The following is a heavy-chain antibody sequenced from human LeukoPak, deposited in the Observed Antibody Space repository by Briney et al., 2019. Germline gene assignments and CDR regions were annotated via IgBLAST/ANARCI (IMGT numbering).Heavy chain of an antibody. J-gene: IGHJ4*02. D-gene: IGHD2-2*01. CDR3: AREGYCSSTSCPTFDY. CDR1: GFTFSSYS. Sequence: PGGSPRLSCAASGFTFSSYSMNWVRQAPGKGLEWVSSISSSSSYIYYADSVKGRFTISRDNAKNSLYLQMNSLRAEDTAVYYCAREGYCSSTSCPTFDYWGQGTLVTVSS. CDR2: ISSSSSYI. V-gene: IGHV3-21*01.